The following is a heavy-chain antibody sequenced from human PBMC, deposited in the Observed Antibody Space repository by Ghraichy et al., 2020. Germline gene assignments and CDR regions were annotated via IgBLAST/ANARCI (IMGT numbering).Heavy chain of an antibody. CDR3: ARGKKLRHYDFWSGYPFGGWFDP. Sequence: SETLSLTCAVYGGSFSGYYWSWIRQPPGKGLEWIGEINHSGSTNYNPSLKSRVTISVDTSKNQFSLKLSSVTAADTAVYYCARGKKLRHYDFWSGYPFGGWFDPWGQGTLVTVSS. J-gene: IGHJ5*02. V-gene: IGHV4-34*01. CDR1: GGSFSGYY. D-gene: IGHD3-3*01. CDR2: INHSGST.